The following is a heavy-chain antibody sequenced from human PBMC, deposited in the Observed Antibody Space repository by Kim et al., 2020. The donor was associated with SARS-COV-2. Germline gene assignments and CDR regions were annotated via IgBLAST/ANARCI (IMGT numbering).Heavy chain of an antibody. D-gene: IGHD3-9*01. Sequence: ASVKVSCKASGYTFTSYYMHWVRQAPGQGLEWMGIINPSGGSTSYAQKFQGRVTMTRDTSTSTVYMELSSLRSEDTAVYYCARDPFDPYYYYGMDVWGQGTTVTVSS. J-gene: IGHJ6*02. V-gene: IGHV1-46*01. CDR2: INPSGGST. CDR3: ARDPFDPYYYYGMDV. CDR1: GYTFTSYY.